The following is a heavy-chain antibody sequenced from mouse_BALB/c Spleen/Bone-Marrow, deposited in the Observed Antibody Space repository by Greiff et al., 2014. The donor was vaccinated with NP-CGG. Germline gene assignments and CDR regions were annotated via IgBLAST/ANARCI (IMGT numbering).Heavy chain of an antibody. CDR2: IYPGDGDT. V-gene: IGHV1-80*01. J-gene: IGHJ4*01. Sequence: QVQLQQPGAELVRPGSSVKISCKASGYAFSRYWMNWVKQRPGQGLEWIGQIYPGDGDTNYNGKFKGKATLTADKSSSTAYMQLSSLTSEDSAVYFCARGVPMDYWGQGTSVTVSS. CDR3: ARGVPMDY. CDR1: GYAFSRYW.